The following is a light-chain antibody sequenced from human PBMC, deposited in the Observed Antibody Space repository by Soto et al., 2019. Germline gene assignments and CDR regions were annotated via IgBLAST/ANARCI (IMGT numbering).Light chain of an antibody. CDR3: CSYSGSDSLL. CDR2: DVS. J-gene: IGLJ2*01. Sequence: QSALTQPRSVSGSPGESVTISCSGTSSDVGSYNYVSWYQQYPGKAPKVMIYDVSERPSEVPVRFSGSKSGNTASLTISGLQAEDEAEYFCCSYSGSDSLLFGGGTHLTVL. CDR1: SSDVGSYNY. V-gene: IGLV2-11*01.